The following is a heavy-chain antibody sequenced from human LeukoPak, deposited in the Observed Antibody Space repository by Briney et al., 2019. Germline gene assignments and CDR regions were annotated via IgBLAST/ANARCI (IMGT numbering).Heavy chain of an antibody. D-gene: IGHD6-13*01. CDR3: ARDMGSAAGHDY. J-gene: IGHJ4*02. V-gene: IGHV4-59*12. CDR1: GGSISDYY. Sequence: SETLSLTCTISGGSISDYYWSWIRQPPGKGLEWIGYIYYSGSTHYNPSLKSRVTISVDTSKNQFSLKLTSVTAAGTAVYYCARDMGSAAGHDYWGQGTLVTVSS. CDR2: IYYSGST.